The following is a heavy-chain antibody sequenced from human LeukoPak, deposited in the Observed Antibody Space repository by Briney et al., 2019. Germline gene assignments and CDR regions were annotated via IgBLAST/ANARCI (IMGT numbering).Heavy chain of an antibody. CDR3: ARDPRTDFWSGYPDY. CDR1: GYTFTSYA. V-gene: IGHV1-3*01. J-gene: IGHJ4*02. D-gene: IGHD3-3*01. Sequence: ASVKVSCKASGYTFTSYAMHWVRQAPGQRLEWMGWINAGNGNTKYSQKFQGRVTITRDTSASTAYMELSSLRSEDTAVYYCARDPRTDFWSGYPDYWGQGTLVTVSS. CDR2: INAGNGNT.